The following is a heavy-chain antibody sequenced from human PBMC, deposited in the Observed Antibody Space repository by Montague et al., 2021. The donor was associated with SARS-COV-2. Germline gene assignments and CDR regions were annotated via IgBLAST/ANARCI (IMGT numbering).Heavy chain of an antibody. CDR1: GGSISSSSYY. V-gene: IGHV4-39*07. CDR3: ARAPPGYWGVVVVVAVNFDY. Sequence: SETLSLTCTVSGGSISSSSYYWGWIRQPPGKGLEWIGSIYYSGSTYYNPSLKSRVTISVDTSKNQFSLKLSSVTAADTAVYYCARAPPGYWGVVVVVAVNFDYWGQGTLVTVSS. CDR2: IYYSGST. D-gene: IGHD2-15*01. J-gene: IGHJ4*02.